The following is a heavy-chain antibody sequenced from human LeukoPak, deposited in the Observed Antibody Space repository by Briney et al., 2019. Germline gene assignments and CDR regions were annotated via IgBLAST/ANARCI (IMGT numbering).Heavy chain of an antibody. Sequence: GGSLRLSCAASGFTFSSYEMNWVRQAPGKGLEWVSYISSSGSTIYYADSVKGRFTISGDDSENTLYLQMNSLRAEDTAVYYCAKATGYLLWGQGTLVTVSS. D-gene: IGHD1-14*01. CDR1: GFTFSSYE. CDR3: AKATGYLL. J-gene: IGHJ4*02. CDR2: ISSSGSTI. V-gene: IGHV3-48*03.